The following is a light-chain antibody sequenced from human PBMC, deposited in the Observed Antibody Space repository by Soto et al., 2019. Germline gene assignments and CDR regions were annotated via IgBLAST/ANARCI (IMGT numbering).Light chain of an antibody. J-gene: IGKJ5*01. CDR2: GAS. Sequence: DIAVTHSPSSLSASVGDRITVTCRASQSISGFLNWYQQKPGKAPRLLIYGASNLQSGVPSRFSARGYGTDFTLTISSLQPADFATYYCQQSYSSPRITFGQGTRLEIK. CDR1: QSISGF. CDR3: QQSYSSPRIT. V-gene: IGKV1-39*01.